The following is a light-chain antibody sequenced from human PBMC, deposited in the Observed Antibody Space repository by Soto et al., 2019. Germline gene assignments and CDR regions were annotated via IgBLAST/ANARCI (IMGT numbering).Light chain of an antibody. CDR2: TAS. Sequence: DIQMTQSPSSLSASLGDRFTITCRASHSISNFLNWYQQKPGKAPNLLIYTASSLQSGVPSRFSGSGSGTDFTLTISSLQPEDFASYYCQQSYSTPYSFGQGTKVDIK. J-gene: IGKJ2*03. V-gene: IGKV1-39*01. CDR3: QQSYSTPYS. CDR1: HSISNF.